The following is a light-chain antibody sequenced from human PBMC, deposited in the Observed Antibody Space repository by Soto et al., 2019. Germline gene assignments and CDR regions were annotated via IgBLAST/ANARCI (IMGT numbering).Light chain of an antibody. Sequence: IGLTQSPGTLSLSPGERATLSCRASQSVSSSYLAWYQQKPGQAPRLLIYGASSRDTGIPDRFSGSGSGPDFTLTISSLEPEDFAVYYCQQYGSSRTFGQGTKVEIK. J-gene: IGKJ1*01. CDR3: QQYGSSRT. CDR2: GAS. CDR1: QSVSSSY. V-gene: IGKV3-20*01.